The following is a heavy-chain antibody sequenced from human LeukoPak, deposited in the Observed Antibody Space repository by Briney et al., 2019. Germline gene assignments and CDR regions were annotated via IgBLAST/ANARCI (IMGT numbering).Heavy chain of an antibody. CDR3: ARVVKAYDFWSNYYDDY. Sequence: GGSLRLSCTASRFTFSDYYMSWIRQAPGKGPEWVSYISRSGNTIFYADSVKGRFNISRDNAKNSVSLQMNSLRVEDTAVYYCARVVKAYDFWSNYYDDYWGQGTLVTVSS. CDR2: ISRSGNTI. V-gene: IGHV3-11*01. D-gene: IGHD3-3*01. CDR1: RFTFSDYY. J-gene: IGHJ4*02.